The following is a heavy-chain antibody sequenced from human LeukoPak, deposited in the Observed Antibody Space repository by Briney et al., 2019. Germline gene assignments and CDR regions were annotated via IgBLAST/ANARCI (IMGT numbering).Heavy chain of an antibody. D-gene: IGHD1-1*01. CDR2: IIPIFGIA. CDR1: GGTFSSYA. V-gene: IGHV1-69*04. CDR3: ARGFPQLERYDY. Sequence: SVKVSCKASGGTFSSYAISWVRQAPGQGLEWMGRIIPIFGIANYAQKFQGRVTITADKSTSTAYMELSSLRSEDTAVYYCARGFPQLERYDYWGQGTLVTVSS. J-gene: IGHJ4*02.